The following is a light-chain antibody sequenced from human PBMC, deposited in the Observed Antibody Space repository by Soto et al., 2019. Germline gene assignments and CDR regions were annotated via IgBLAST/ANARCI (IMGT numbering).Light chain of an antibody. J-gene: IGKJ5*01. CDR1: QNVRSSY. CDR3: QQYGSSHT. Sequence: EIVLTQSPGTLSLSPGERATLSCRASQNVRSSYVAWYQQKPGQAHRLLIYGASSRATGIPERFSGSGSGTDFTLTISRLEPEDFAVYYCQQYGSSHTFGQGTRLEI. V-gene: IGKV3-20*01. CDR2: GAS.